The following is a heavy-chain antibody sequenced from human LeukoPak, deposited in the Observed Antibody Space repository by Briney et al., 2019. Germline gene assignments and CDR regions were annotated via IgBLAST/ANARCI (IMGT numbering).Heavy chain of an antibody. Sequence: ASVKVSCKASGYTFTGYYMHWVRQAPGQGLEWMGWINPNSGGTNYAQKFQGRVTMTRDTSISTAYMELSRLRSDDTAVYYCARESIAVATRGDYYYFYYMDVWGKGTTVTVSS. CDR3: ARESIAVATRGDYYYFYYMDV. CDR2: INPNSGGT. CDR1: GYTFTGYY. V-gene: IGHV1-2*02. D-gene: IGHD6-19*01. J-gene: IGHJ6*03.